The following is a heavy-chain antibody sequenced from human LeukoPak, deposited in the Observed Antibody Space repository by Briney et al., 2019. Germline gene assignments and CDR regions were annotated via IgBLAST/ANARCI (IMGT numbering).Heavy chain of an antibody. V-gene: IGHV3-23*01. J-gene: IGHJ4*02. D-gene: IGHD3-3*01. CDR1: GFTFSSYA. CDR3: AKANYDFWSGSKYYFDY. Sequence: GGSLRLSCAASGFTFSSYAMSWVRQAPGKGLEWVSAISGSGGSTYYADSVKGRFTISRDNSKNTLYLQMNSLRAEDTAVYYCAKANYDFWSGSKYYFDYWGQGTLVTVPS. CDR2: ISGSGGST.